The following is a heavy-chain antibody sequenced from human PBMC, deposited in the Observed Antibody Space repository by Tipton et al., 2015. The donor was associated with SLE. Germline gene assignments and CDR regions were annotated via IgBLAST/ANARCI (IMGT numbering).Heavy chain of an antibody. CDR1: GGSLNNHF. Sequence: TLSLTCTVSGGSLNNHFCSWIWQSAGKGLEWIGRVSPSGGTNYNPSLKSRVTMSVDTSKNQFSLNLSSLTAADTAVYYCARLRQWGWELHAFDIWGQGTMVTVSS. J-gene: IGHJ3*02. CDR2: VSPSGGT. V-gene: IGHV4-4*07. CDR3: ARLRQWGWELHAFDI. D-gene: IGHD2-15*01.